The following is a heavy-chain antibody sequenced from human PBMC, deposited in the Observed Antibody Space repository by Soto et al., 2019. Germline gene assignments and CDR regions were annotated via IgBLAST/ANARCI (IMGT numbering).Heavy chain of an antibody. V-gene: IGHV3-33*01. CDR3: AREVRGNWNGFDY. D-gene: IGHD1-20*01. J-gene: IGHJ4*02. CDR2: IWYDGSNK. Sequence: QVQLVESGGGVVQPGRSLRRSCAASGFTFSSYGMHWVRQAPGKGLEWVGVIWYDGSNKYYADSVKGRFTISRDNSKNSLYLQMNSLRAEDTVVYYCAREVRGNWNGFDYWGKGTLVTVSS. CDR1: GFTFSSYG.